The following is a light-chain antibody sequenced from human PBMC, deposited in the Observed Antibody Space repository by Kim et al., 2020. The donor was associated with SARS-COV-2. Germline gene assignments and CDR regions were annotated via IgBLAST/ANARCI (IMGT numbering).Light chain of an antibody. CDR1: QSISSW. J-gene: IGKJ2*01. Sequence: SESVGDRVTIPCRASQSISSWLAWYQQKPGKAPKLLIYKASSLESGVPSRFSGSGSGTEFTLTISSLQPDDFATYYCQQYNTYSYTFGQGTKLEI. CDR3: QQYNTYSYT. CDR2: KAS. V-gene: IGKV1-5*03.